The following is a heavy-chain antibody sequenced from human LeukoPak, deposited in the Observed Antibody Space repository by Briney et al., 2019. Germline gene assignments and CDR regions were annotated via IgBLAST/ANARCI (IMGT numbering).Heavy chain of an antibody. V-gene: IGHV1-69*01. CDR2: IIPIFGTA. Sequence: SVKVSCKASGGTFSSYAISWVRQAPGQGLEWMGGIIPIFGTAKYAQKFQGRVTITADESTSTAYMELSSLRSEDTAVYYCARVSPGSGSYYRPEPYYFDYWGQGTLVTVSS. D-gene: IGHD3-10*01. J-gene: IGHJ4*02. CDR3: ARVSPGSGSYYRPEPYYFDY. CDR1: GGTFSSYA.